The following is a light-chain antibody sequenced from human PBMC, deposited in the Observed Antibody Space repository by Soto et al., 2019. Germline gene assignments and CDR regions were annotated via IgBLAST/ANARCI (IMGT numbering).Light chain of an antibody. CDR3: QQYGSSGT. J-gene: IGKJ1*01. CDR2: GAS. CDR1: QSISSNY. V-gene: IGKV3-20*01. Sequence: THSPSTLPASVGDRVTITCRASQSISSNYLAWYQQKPGQAPRLLIYGASNRATGIPDRFSGSGSGTDFTLTIRRLEPEDFAVYYCQQYGSSGTFGQGTKVDIK.